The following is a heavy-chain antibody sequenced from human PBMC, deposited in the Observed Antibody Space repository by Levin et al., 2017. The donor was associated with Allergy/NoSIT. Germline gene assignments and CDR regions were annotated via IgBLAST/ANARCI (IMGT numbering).Heavy chain of an antibody. CDR3: ARDLTIFAGMDV. CDR1: DGSISSRSYS. Sequence: SETLSLTCTVSDGSISSRSYSWGCIRQAPGKGLEWIATINNSGTTFYNPSLKSRATISIDTPNNQFSLKLSSVTAADTAVYFCARDLTIFAGMDVWGQGTTITVSS. J-gene: IGHJ6*02. CDR2: INNSGTT. V-gene: IGHV4-39*07. D-gene: IGHD3-3*01.